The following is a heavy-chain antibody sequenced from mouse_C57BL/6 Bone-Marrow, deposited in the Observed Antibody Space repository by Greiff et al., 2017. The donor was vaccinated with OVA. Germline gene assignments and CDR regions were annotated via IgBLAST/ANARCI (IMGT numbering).Heavy chain of an antibody. CDR1: GFTFSDYG. CDR2: ISSGSSTI. D-gene: IGHD2-12*01. Sequence: DVMLVESGGGLVKPGGSLKLSCAASGFTFSDYGMHWVRQAPEKGLEWVAYISSGSSTIYYADTVKGRFTISRDNAKNTLFLQMTSLRSEDAAMYYCARPGYSWDMDYWGKGASVTVSS. CDR3: ARPGYSWDMDY. V-gene: IGHV5-17*01. J-gene: IGHJ4*01.